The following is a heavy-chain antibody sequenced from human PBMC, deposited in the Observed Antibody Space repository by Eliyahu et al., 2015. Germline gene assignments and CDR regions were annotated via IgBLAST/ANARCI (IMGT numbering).Heavy chain of an antibody. CDR2: ISGSGGST. CDR1: GFTXSSYX. J-gene: IGHJ5*02. CDR3: AKSSAPSWFDP. V-gene: IGHV3-23*01. Sequence: EVQLLESGGGLVQPGXSLXXSCAASGFTXSSYXMSWVRQAPGXGLEWVSAISGSGGSTYYADSVKGRFTISRDNSKNTLYLQMNSLRAEDTAVYYCAKSSAPSWFDPWGQGTLVTVSS. D-gene: IGHD6-6*01.